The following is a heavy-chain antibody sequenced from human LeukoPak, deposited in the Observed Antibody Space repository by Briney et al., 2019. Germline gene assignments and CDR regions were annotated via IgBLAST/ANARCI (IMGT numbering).Heavy chain of an antibody. CDR1: GFIFSNFW. Sequence: GGSLRLSCEASGFIFSNFWMSWVRQAPGKGLEWVANIREDGSEAYYVDFVKGRFTTSRDNDKNSLHLQMNSLRVEDTAVYYCARVLYFRENSYAGPFDQWGQGTLVTVSS. V-gene: IGHV3-7*01. D-gene: IGHD5-18*01. CDR3: ARVLYFRENSYAGPFDQ. J-gene: IGHJ4*02. CDR2: IREDGSEA.